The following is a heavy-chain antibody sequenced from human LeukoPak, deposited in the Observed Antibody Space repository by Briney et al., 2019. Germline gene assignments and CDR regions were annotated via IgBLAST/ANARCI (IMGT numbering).Heavy chain of an antibody. D-gene: IGHD1/OR15-1a*01. V-gene: IGHV3-74*01. CDR3: ARGPIGTIRYSWFDP. Sequence: GGSLRLSCAASGFIFNNYWMHWVRQAPGKGLVWVSRVKNDGSTTNYADSVKGRFTISRDNAKNILYLQMKSLRAEDTAVYCCARGPIGTIRYSWFDPWGQGTLVTVSS. CDR1: GFIFNNYW. J-gene: IGHJ5*02. CDR2: VKNDGSTT.